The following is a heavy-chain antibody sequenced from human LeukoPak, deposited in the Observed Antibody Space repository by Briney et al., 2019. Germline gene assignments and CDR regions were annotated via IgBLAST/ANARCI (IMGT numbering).Heavy chain of an antibody. J-gene: IGHJ4*02. V-gene: IGHV6-1*01. Sequence: SQTLSLTCAISGDSVSSNCAAWNWIRQSPSRGLEWLGRTYYRSKWYNDYAVSVKSRITINPDTSKNQFSLQLNSVTPEDTAVYYCARSYDILTGYSPYYFDYWGQGTLVTVSS. CDR3: ARSYDILTGYSPYYFDY. CDR1: GDSVSSNCAA. CDR2: TYYRSKWYN. D-gene: IGHD3-9*01.